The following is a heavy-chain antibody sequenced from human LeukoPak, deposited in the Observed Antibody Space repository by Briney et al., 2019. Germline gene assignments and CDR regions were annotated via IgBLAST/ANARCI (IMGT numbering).Heavy chain of an antibody. Sequence: GESLKISCKGSGYSFTSYWISWVRQMPGKGLEWMGIIYPGDSDTRYSPSFQGQVTISADKSISTAYLQWSSLKASDTAMYYCARRGGYSYGYGDYSYYYMDVWGKGTTVTVSS. J-gene: IGHJ6*03. V-gene: IGHV5-51*01. CDR1: GYSFTSYW. D-gene: IGHD5-18*01. CDR3: ARRGGYSYGYGDYSYYYMDV. CDR2: IYPGDSDT.